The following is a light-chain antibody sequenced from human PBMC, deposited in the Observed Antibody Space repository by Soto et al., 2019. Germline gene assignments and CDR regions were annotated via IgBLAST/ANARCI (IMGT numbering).Light chain of an antibody. CDR1: HSISTY. J-gene: IGKJ4*01. V-gene: IGKV1-39*01. CDR2: ATS. Sequence: DIQMTQSPSSLSASVGDRVTITCRASHSISTYLNWYQQRPGKAPKLLISATSRLQSGVPSRFSGSGSGTDFTLTISSLQSEDLATYYCQQSYNTPLTFGAGTKLEI. CDR3: QQSYNTPLT.